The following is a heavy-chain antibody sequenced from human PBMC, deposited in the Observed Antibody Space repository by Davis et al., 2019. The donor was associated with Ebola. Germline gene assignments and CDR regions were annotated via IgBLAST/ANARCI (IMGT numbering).Heavy chain of an antibody. D-gene: IGHD6-6*01. CDR3: AREGMRARPTGYYYYYMDV. Sequence: PSETLSLTCTVSGGSISPYYWNWIRQPPGKGLEWIGYIHYSGSTNYNPSLESRVTISVDTSKNQFSLRLSSVTAADTAVYYCAREGMRARPTGYYYYYMDVWGKGTTVTVSS. CDR1: GGSISPYY. V-gene: IGHV4-59*01. CDR2: IHYSGST. J-gene: IGHJ6*03.